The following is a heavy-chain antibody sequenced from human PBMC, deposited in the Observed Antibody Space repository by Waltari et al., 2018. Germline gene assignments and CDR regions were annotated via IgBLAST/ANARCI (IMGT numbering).Heavy chain of an antibody. CDR1: GFTFSNYG. CDR3: AKSSGNYWGAFDI. D-gene: IGHD3-22*01. Sequence: QVQLVESGGGVVQPGTSLRLSCAASGFTFSNYGMHWVRQFPGKGLEWVAVIVHDGSNKYYADSVKGRFTMSRDNSNNTLFLQRNNLRAEDTAMYFCAKSSGNYWGAFDIWGQGTMVTVSS. V-gene: IGHV3-30*18. CDR2: IVHDGSNK. J-gene: IGHJ3*02.